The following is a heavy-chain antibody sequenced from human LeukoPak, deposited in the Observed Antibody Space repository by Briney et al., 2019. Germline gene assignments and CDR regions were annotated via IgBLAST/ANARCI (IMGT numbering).Heavy chain of an antibody. Sequence: ASVKVSCKASGYTFTTFTISWGRQAPGQGLEWMGWISAYNGNTNYAQKFQDRVTMTTDTSTSTAYMELRSLRSDDTAVYYCARGASTSFDSWGQGALVTVSS. CDR1: GYTFTTFT. CDR3: ARGASTSFDS. J-gene: IGHJ4*02. V-gene: IGHV1-18*01. CDR2: ISAYNGNT.